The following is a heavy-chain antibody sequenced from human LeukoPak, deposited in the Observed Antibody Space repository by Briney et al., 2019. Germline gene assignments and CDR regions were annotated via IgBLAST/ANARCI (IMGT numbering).Heavy chain of an antibody. CDR1: GYSFTGYY. Sequence: EASVQVSFKASGYSFTGYYMHWVRQAPGQGLEWMGWINPNSGGTNYAQKFQGRVTMTRDTSISTAYMELSRLRSDDTAVYYCARVSPNYYGSGSLDYWGQGTLVTVSS. D-gene: IGHD3-10*01. J-gene: IGHJ4*02. CDR3: ARVSPNYYGSGSLDY. CDR2: INPNSGGT. V-gene: IGHV1-2*02.